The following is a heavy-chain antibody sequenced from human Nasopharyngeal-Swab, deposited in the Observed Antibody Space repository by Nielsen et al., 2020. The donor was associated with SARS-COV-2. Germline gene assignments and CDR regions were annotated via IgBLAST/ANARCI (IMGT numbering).Heavy chain of an antibody. CDR2: IKTSGDTI. D-gene: IGHD5-18*01. J-gene: IGHJ4*02. Sequence: WIRQPPGKGLEWVSYIKTSGDTISYADSVKGRFTISRDNAKNSLYLQMDSLRAEDTAMYYCARTPQLWSLNFDYWGQGTLVTVSS. CDR3: ARTPQLWSLNFDY. V-gene: IGHV3-11*01.